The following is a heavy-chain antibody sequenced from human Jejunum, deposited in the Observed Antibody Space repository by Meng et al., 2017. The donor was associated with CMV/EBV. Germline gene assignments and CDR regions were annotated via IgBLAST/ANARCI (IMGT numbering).Heavy chain of an antibody. CDR1: GFTFSDYF. V-gene: IGHV3-11*05. Sequence: QVQLVESGGGLVTPGGSLRLSCAASGFTFSDYFMSWIRQAPGKGLEWVSDISGSSSHTNYADSVKGRFTISRDNAKKSLYLQMNTLRAEDTAVYYCAGGGGYSEYWGQGTLFTVSS. D-gene: IGHD3-16*01. CDR3: AGGGGYSEY. CDR2: ISGSSSHT. J-gene: IGHJ4*02.